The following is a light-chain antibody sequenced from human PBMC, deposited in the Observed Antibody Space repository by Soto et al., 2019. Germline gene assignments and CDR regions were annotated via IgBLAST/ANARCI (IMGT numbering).Light chain of an antibody. Sequence: QSALTQPASVSGSPGQSITISCTGTSSDVGSYNLVSWYQQHPGKAPKLMIYEGSKRPSGVSNRFSGSKSANTASLTISGLQAEDEADYYCCSHAGRSVVFGGGTKVTVL. V-gene: IGLV2-23*01. CDR1: SSDVGSYNL. CDR2: EGS. CDR3: CSHAGRSVV. J-gene: IGLJ2*01.